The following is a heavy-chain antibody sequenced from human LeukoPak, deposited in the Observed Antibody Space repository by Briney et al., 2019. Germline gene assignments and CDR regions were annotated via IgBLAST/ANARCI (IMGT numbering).Heavy chain of an antibody. V-gene: IGHV3-23*01. CDR3: AQGVRGVIGLGAFDI. J-gene: IGHJ3*02. CDR2: ITDSGEST. CDR1: GFTFNSYA. D-gene: IGHD3-10*01. Sequence: GGSLRLSCAASGFTFNSYAMSWFRQAPGKGLEWVASITDSGESTFYADSVKGRFTISRDNSKNTLFLQMNSLRAEDTAVYYCAQGVRGVIGLGAFDIWGQGTMVTVSS.